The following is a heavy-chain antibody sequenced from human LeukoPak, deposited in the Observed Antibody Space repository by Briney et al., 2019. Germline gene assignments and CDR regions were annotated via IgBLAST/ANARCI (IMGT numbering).Heavy chain of an antibody. CDR3: ARGPLLLWFRVLNWFDP. CDR1: GGSFSGYY. Sequence: KPSETLSLTCAVYGGSFSGYYWSWIRQPPGKGLEWIGEINHSGSTNYNPSLKSRVTISVDTSKNQFSLKLSSVTAADTAVYYCARGPLLLWFRVLNWFDPWGQGTLVTVSS. V-gene: IGHV4-34*01. D-gene: IGHD3-10*01. J-gene: IGHJ5*02. CDR2: INHSGST.